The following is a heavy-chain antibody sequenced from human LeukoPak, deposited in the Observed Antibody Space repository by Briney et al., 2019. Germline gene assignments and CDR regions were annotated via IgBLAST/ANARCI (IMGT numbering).Heavy chain of an antibody. CDR1: GFTFSSYG. D-gene: IGHD1-26*01. V-gene: IGHV3-23*01. J-gene: IGHJ4*02. Sequence: LGGSLRLSCAASGFTFSSYGMSWVRQAPGKGLEWVSAISGSGGSTYYADSVKGRFTISRGNSKNTLYLQMNSLRAEDTAVYYCAKDKTGSYYYFDYWGQGTLVTVSS. CDR2: ISGSGGST. CDR3: AKDKTGSYYYFDY.